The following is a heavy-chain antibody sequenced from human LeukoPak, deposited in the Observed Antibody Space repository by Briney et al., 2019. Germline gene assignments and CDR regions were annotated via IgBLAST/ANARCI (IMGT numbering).Heavy chain of an antibody. J-gene: IGHJ5*02. D-gene: IGHD3-9*01. V-gene: IGHV4-61*02. CDR3: ARGRYFDYLTNWFDP. CDR1: GGSISSGSYY. CDR2: IYTSGST. Sequence: PSETLSLTCTVSGGSISSGSYYWSWIRQPAGKGLEWIGRIYTSGSTNYNPSLKSRVTISVDTSKNQFSLKLSSVTAADTAVYYCARGRYFDYLTNWFDPWGQGTLVTVSS.